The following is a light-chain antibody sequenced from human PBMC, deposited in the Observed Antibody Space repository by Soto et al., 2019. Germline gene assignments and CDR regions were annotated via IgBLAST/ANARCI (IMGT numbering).Light chain of an antibody. Sequence: QSILTQPPSASGTPGQRVSISCSGSSSNIGSNSVNWYQQLPGTAPKLLIYNSNQRPSGVPDRFSGSKSGASASLAISGLQSEDEADYYCAAWDASLNGVLFGGGTKVTVL. CDR2: NSN. CDR3: AAWDASLNGVL. V-gene: IGLV1-44*01. J-gene: IGLJ2*01. CDR1: SSNIGSNS.